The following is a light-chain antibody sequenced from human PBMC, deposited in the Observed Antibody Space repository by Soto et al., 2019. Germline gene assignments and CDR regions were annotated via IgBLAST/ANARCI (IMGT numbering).Light chain of an antibody. Sequence: DIQMTQSPSSLSASVGDRVTITGRASQDVRDDLGWYQQTPGKAPERLIYEASTLHRGVPSRFSGSGSGTEFTLTISSLQPDDFATYYCLQYSSYPWTFGQGTNVEIK. CDR1: QDVRDD. CDR3: LQYSSYPWT. J-gene: IGKJ1*01. V-gene: IGKV1-17*01. CDR2: EAS.